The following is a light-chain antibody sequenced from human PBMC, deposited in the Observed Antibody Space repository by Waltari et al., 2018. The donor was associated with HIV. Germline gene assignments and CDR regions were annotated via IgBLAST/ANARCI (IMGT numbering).Light chain of an antibody. Sequence: QSALTQPPSAAGSPGQSVTISCTGTRSDVGGYHYVSWYQQHPGKAPKLMIYEVSTGPSGVPDRFSGCKSDNTASLTVAGLQDEDEADYYCSSYAGSNNFYVVFGGGTKLTVL. CDR1: RSDVGGYHY. CDR2: EVS. J-gene: IGLJ2*01. V-gene: IGLV2-8*01. CDR3: SSYAGSNNFYVV.